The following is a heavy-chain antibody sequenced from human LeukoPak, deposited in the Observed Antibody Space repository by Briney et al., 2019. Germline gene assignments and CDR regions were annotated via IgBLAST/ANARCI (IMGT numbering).Heavy chain of an antibody. CDR2: IYTSGST. CDR1: GVSISSGSYY. J-gene: IGHJ5*02. CDR3: ARCFRDIYDSSITGIDP. Sequence: PSETLSLTCTVSGVSISSGSYYWSWIRQPAGKGLEGIVRIYTSGSTNYNPSLKSRVTISVDTSKNQFSLKLSSVTAADTAVYYCARCFRDIYDSSITGIDPWGQGTLVTVSS. D-gene: IGHD3-22*01. V-gene: IGHV4-61*02.